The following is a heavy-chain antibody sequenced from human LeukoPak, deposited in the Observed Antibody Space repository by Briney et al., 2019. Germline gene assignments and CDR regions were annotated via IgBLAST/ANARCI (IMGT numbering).Heavy chain of an antibody. V-gene: IGHV1-2*02. Sequence: GSVKVSCKASGYTFTGYYMHWVRQAPGQGLEWMGWINPNSGGTNYAQKFQGRVTMTRDTSISTAYMELSRLRSDDTAVYYCARGTTVTTGSYYYYMDVWGKGTTVTVSS. CDR3: ARGTTVTTGSYYYYMDV. CDR1: GYTFTGYY. D-gene: IGHD4-17*01. CDR2: INPNSGGT. J-gene: IGHJ6*03.